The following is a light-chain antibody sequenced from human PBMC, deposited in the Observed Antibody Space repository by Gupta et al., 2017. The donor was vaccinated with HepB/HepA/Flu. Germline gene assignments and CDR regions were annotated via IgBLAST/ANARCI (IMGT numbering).Light chain of an antibody. J-gene: IGLJ3*02. CDR1: SGVNIATYR. Sequence: QAVLTQPSSLSASPGASASLPCTFRSGVNIATYRIYWYQQKPGSPPQFLLYYTSDSDKQQGSGVPSRFSGSKVVSANAGILLISGLQPEDEADYYCMTWHISTWVFGGGTKLTVL. V-gene: IGLV5-45*02. CDR3: MTWHISTWV. CDR2: YTSDSDK.